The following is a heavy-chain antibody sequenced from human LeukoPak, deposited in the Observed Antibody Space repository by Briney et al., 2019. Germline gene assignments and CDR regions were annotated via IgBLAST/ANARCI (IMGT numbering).Heavy chain of an antibody. V-gene: IGHV3-7*03. Sequence: PGGSLRLSCGASGFAFSNYWMSWVRQAPGKGLEWVINISQDGSGKNYADSVEGRFTISRDNAKNSLYLQMNSLRAEDTALYYYAREPASSGWFDPWGQGTLVAVSS. CDR2: ISQDGSGK. J-gene: IGHJ5*02. CDR1: GFAFSNYW. CDR3: AREPASSGWFDP. D-gene: IGHD6-19*01.